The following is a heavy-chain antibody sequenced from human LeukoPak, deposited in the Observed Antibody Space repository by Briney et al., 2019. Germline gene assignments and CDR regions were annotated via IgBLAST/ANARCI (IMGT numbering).Heavy chain of an antibody. Sequence: SQTLSLTCTVSGGSISSGGYYWSWIRQHPGKGLEWIGYIYYSGSTYYNPSLKSRVTISVDTSKNQFSLKLSSVTAADTAVYYCAREMIVVVAASHYYYYGMDVWGQGTTVTVSS. CDR2: IYYSGST. D-gene: IGHD2-15*01. J-gene: IGHJ6*02. CDR1: GGSISSGGYY. CDR3: AREMIVVVAASHYYYYGMDV. V-gene: IGHV4-31*03.